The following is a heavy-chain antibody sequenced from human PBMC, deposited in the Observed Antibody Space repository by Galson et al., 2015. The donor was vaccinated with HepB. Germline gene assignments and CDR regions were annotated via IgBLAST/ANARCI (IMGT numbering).Heavy chain of an antibody. J-gene: IGHJ6*03. CDR2: TYYRSNWYN. Sequence: CAISGDSVSSNIGAWNWIRQSPSRGLERLGRTYYRSNWYNDYAVSVKSRITINPDASKNQFSLQLNSVTPEDTAVYYCARSPRSSRITTFGVATRNYYYYYMDVWGKGTTVTVSS. CDR1: GDSVSSNIGA. D-gene: IGHD3-3*01. V-gene: IGHV6-1*01. CDR3: ARSPRSSRITTFGVATRNYYYYYMDV.